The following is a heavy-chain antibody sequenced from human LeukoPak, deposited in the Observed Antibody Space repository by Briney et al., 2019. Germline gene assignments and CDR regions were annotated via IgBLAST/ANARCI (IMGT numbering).Heavy chain of an antibody. CDR3: ARASRNGHFDY. Sequence: GGSLRLSCAASGFTFSSYDMHWVRQATGKGLEWVSAIGTAGDTYYPGSVKGRFTISRENAKNSLYLQMNSLRAGDTAVYYCARASRNGHFDYWGQETLVTVSS. J-gene: IGHJ4*02. D-gene: IGHD1-1*01. CDR2: IGTAGDT. CDR1: GFTFSSYD. V-gene: IGHV3-13*01.